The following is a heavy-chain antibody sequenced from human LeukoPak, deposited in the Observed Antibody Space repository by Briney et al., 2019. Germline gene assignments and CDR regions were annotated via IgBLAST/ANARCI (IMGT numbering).Heavy chain of an antibody. CDR1: GYTFTSYD. J-gene: IGHJ4*02. V-gene: IGHV1-8*01. CDR2: MNPNSGNT. D-gene: IGHD6-13*01. CDR3: ARLQVLWGSSWYRGSFDS. Sequence: ASVKVSCKASGYTFTSYDINWVRQATGQGLEWMGWMNPNSGNTGYAQKFQGRVTMTRNTSISTADMELSSLRSEDTGVYYCARLQVLWGSSWYRGSFDSWGQGTLVTVSS.